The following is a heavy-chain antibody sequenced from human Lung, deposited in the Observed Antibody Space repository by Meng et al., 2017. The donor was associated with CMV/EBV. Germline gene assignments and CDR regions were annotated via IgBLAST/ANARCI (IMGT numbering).Heavy chain of an antibody. CDR1: GYTFSGFF. Sequence: ASXKVSCKASGYTFSGFFMHWLRQAPGRGLEWMGWINTHTGHTEYAQRFQGRLTMTRDTSISTAYMELSRLTSDDTATFYCARGIPDDWGQGTLATVSS. V-gene: IGHV1-2*02. J-gene: IGHJ4*02. CDR2: INTHTGHT. D-gene: IGHD2-2*02. CDR3: ARGIPDD.